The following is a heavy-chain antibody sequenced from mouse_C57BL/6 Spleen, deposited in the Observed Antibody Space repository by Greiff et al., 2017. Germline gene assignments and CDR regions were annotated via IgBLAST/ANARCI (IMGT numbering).Heavy chain of an antibody. J-gene: IGHJ3*01. CDR1: GYTFTSYW. D-gene: IGHD2-5*01. V-gene: IGHV1-7*01. Sequence: VQLQQSGAELAKPGASVKLSCKASGYTFTSYWMHWVKQRPGQGLEWIGYINPSSGYTKYNQKFKDKATLTADKSSSTAYMQLSSLTYEDSAVYYCARQGEVHSNYVERFAYWGQGTLVTVSA. CDR3: ARQGEVHSNYVERFAY. CDR2: INPSSGYT.